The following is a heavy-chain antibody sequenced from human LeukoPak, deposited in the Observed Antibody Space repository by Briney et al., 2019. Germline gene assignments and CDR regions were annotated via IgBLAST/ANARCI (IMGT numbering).Heavy chain of an antibody. D-gene: IGHD2-15*01. CDR2: ISGSGGST. V-gene: IGHV3-23*01. Sequence: PGGSLRLSCAASGFTFSSYAMSWVRQAPGKGLEWVSAISGSGGSTYYADSVRGRFTISRDNSKNTLYLQTNSLRAEDTAVYYCAKDTIRGYCSGGSCSFAFDIWGQGTMVTVSS. CDR1: GFTFSSYA. CDR3: AKDTIRGYCSGGSCSFAFDI. J-gene: IGHJ3*02.